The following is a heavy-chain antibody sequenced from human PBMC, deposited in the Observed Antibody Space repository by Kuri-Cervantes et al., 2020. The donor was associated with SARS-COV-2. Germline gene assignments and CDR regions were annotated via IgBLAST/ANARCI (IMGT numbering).Heavy chain of an antibody. CDR3: ARVVTNPLDYDSSGSTFDP. CDR2: IIPIFGTA. V-gene: IGHV1-69*05. J-gene: IGHJ5*02. Sequence: SVKVSCKASGGTFSSYAISWVRQAPGQGLEWMGGIIPIFGTANYAQKFQGRVTITTDKSTSTAYMELSSLRSEDTAVYYCARVVTNPLDYDSSGSTFDPWGQGTLVTVSS. CDR1: GGTFSSYA. D-gene: IGHD3-22*01.